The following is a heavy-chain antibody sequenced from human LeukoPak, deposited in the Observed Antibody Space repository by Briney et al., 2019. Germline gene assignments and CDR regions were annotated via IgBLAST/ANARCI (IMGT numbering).Heavy chain of an antibody. J-gene: IGHJ6*03. V-gene: IGHV4-30-4*08. D-gene: IGHD2-2*02. CDR2: IYYSGST. CDR1: GGSISSGDYY. Sequence: SQTLSLTCTVSGGSISSGDYYWSWIRQPPGKGLEWIGYIYYSGSTYYNPSLKSRVTISVDTSKNQFSLKLSSVTAADTAVYYCARNYCSSTSCYRDDYYYMDVWGKGTTVTVSS. CDR3: ARNYCSSTSCYRDDYYYMDV.